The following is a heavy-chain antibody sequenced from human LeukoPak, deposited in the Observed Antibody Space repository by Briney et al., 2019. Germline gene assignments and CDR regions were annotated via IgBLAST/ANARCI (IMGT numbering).Heavy chain of an antibody. Sequence: PGGSLRLSCAASGFTVSDYSMAWIRQPPGKGLEWIGEINHSGTTKYNPSLKGRVTISVDTSKNQFSLKLSSVTAADTSVYYCARARRDYGRSFDYWGQGTLVTVSS. CDR1: GFTVSDYS. CDR3: ARARRDYGRSFDY. J-gene: IGHJ4*02. D-gene: IGHD4-17*01. V-gene: IGHV4-34*01. CDR2: INHSGTT.